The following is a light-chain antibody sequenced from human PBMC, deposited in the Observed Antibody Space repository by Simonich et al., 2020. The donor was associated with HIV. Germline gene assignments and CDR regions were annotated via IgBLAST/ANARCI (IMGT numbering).Light chain of an antibody. J-gene: IGLJ3*02. CDR2: DVS. V-gene: IGLV2-14*01. CDR3: SSYTSSSTLV. CDR1: SSDVGGYNY. Sequence: QSALTQPASVSGSPGQSITISCTGNSSDVGGYNYVSWYQQHPGKAPNIMIYDVSKRPSGVSNRFSGSKSGNTASLTISGLQAEDEADYYCSSYTSSSTLVFGGGTKLTVL.